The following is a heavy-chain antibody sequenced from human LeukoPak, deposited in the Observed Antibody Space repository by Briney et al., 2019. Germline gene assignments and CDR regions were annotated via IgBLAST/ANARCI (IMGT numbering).Heavy chain of an antibody. Sequence: WETLSLTCTVSGGSVSSGSYYWSWTRQPPGKGLEWIGYIYYSGSTNYNLSLKSRVTISVDTSKNQFSLKLSSVTAADTAVNYCASNLSGSYYNWFDPWGQGTLVTVSS. D-gene: IGHD1-26*01. V-gene: IGHV4-61*01. J-gene: IGHJ5*02. CDR1: GGSVSSGSYY. CDR3: ASNLSGSYYNWFDP. CDR2: IYYSGST.